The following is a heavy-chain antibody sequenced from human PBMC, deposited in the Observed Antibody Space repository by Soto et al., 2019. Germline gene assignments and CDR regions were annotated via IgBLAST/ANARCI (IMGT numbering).Heavy chain of an antibody. J-gene: IGHJ4*02. CDR2: ITTDKGKT. V-gene: IGHV1-18*01. Sequence: GASVKVSCKTSGYTFTSYGISWVRQAPGQGLEWMGWITTDKGKTTYAQKFQGRVAMTTDTSTSTAYTEMRSLRSDDTAVYYCATRSPAFXYWGQGTLVXVS. CDR3: ATRSPAFXY. CDR1: GYTFTSYG.